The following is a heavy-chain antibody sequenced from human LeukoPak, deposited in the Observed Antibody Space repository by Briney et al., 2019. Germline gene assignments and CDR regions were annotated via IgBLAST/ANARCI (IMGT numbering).Heavy chain of an antibody. CDR3: ARSSWFAEFSFDY. D-gene: IGHD3-10*01. V-gene: IGHV4-39*01. J-gene: IGHJ4*02. CDR1: GGSISTSSYY. CDR2: IYYSGNT. Sequence: SETLSLTCTVSGGSISTSSYYWGWIRQPPGRGLEWIASIYYSGNTYYNPSLQSRVTISVDTSKTQFSLKLSSVTAADTAVYYCARSSWFAEFSFDYWGQGTLVTVSS.